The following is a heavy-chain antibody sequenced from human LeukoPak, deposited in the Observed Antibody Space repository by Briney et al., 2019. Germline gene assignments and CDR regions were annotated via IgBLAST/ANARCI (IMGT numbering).Heavy chain of an antibody. V-gene: IGHV4-59*01. D-gene: IGHD3-10*01. Sequence: SETLSLTCTVSGGSICSYYWSWIRQPPGKGLEWIGYIYYSGSTNYNPSLKSRVTISVDTSKNQFSLKLSSVTAADTAVYYCARWVYGSGISSNWFDPWGQGTLVTVSS. CDR1: GGSICSYY. J-gene: IGHJ5*02. CDR3: ARWVYGSGISSNWFDP. CDR2: IYYSGST.